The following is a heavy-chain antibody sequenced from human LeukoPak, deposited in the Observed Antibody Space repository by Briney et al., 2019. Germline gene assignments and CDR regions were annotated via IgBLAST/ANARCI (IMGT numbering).Heavy chain of an antibody. D-gene: IGHD1-1*01. CDR2: VSGGGGST. CDR3: AKTHNWYYDY. CDR1: GFTFSSYA. Sequence: GGSLRPSCAASGFTFSSYAVSWVRQAPGKGLEWVSAVSGGGGSTYYADSVKGRFTISRDNSKNTVYLQMNSLRAEDTALYYCAKTHNWYYDYWGQGTLVTVSS. V-gene: IGHV3-23*01. J-gene: IGHJ4*02.